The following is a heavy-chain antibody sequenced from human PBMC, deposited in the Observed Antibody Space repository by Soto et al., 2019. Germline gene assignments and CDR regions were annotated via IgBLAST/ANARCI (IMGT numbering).Heavy chain of an antibody. Sequence: QLQLQESGPGLVKPSETLSLTCTVSGGSLSSSSYYWGWIRQPPGKGLEWIGSIYYSGSTYYNPSLKSRVTISVDTSKNQFSLKLSSVTAADTAVYYCARRRIPDATSYQPAQLGFDPWGQGTLVTVSS. CDR1: GGSLSSSSYY. D-gene: IGHD2-2*01. CDR2: IYYSGST. CDR3: ARRRIPDATSYQPAQLGFDP. J-gene: IGHJ5*02. V-gene: IGHV4-39*01.